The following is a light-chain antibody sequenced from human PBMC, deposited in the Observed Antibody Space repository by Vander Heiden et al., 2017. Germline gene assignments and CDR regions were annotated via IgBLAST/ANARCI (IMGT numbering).Light chain of an antibody. CDR2: GNS. CDR3: AAWDDSLNGL. Sequence: SVLTPTPSASGTPGQRVTSAGSGSSSNIGRNTVNWYQLLPGTAPKLLIYGNSQRPSGVPDRFSGSKSGTSASRAISGLQSEDEADYYCAAWDDSLNGLFGGGTKLTVL. J-gene: IGLJ3*02. CDR1: SSNIGRNT. V-gene: IGLV1-44*01.